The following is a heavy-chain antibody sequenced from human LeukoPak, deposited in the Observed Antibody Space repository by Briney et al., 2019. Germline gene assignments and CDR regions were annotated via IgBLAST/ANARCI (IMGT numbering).Heavy chain of an antibody. CDR3: ARACLENGGYYRIFDY. V-gene: IGHV1-46*01. CDR2: INPSGGSA. CDR1: GYTFTSYY. D-gene: IGHD3-22*01. Sequence: ASVKVSCMASGYTFTSYYMHWVRQAPGQGLEWMGIINPSGGSASYAQKFQGRVTMTRDTSTSTVYMELSSLRSEDTAVYYCARACLENGGYYRIFDYWGQGTLVTVSS. J-gene: IGHJ4*02.